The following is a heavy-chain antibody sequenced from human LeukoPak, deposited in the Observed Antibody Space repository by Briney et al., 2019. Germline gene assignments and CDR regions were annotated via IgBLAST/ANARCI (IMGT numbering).Heavy chain of an antibody. CDR2: ISGSGST. J-gene: IGHJ6*02. V-gene: IGHV3-23*01. D-gene: IGHD2-15*01. CDR1: GFTFSSYA. Sequence: GGSLRLSCAASGFTFSSYAMSWVRQAPGKGLEWVSAISGSGSTYYADSVKGRFTISRDNSKNTLYLQMNSLRAEDTAVYYCAKVGSYCSGGSCYLFSYYYYGMDVWGQGTTVTVSS. CDR3: AKVGSYCSGGSCYLFSYYYYGMDV.